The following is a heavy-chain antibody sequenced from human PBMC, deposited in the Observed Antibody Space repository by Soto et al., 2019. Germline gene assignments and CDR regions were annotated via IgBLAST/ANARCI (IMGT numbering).Heavy chain of an antibody. V-gene: IGHV4-30-4*01. CDR1: GGSISSGDYY. Sequence: SETLSLTCTVSGGSISSGDYYWSWIRQSPGKGLEWIGYIYYSGTTYYNPSLRRRLTISVDTSKSQFSLKLSSVTAADTAVYYCARDSSYDFWSEMDVWGQGTTVTVSS. J-gene: IGHJ6*02. CDR2: IYYSGTT. CDR3: ARDSSYDFWSEMDV. D-gene: IGHD3-3*01.